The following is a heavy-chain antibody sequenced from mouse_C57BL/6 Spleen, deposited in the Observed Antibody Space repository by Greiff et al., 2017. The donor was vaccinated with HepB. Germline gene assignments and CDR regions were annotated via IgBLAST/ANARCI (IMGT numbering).Heavy chain of an antibody. CDR2: IDPSDSET. J-gene: IGHJ4*01. D-gene: IGHD2-2*01. Sequence: VQLQRPGAELVRPGSSVKLSCKASGYTFTSYWMHWVKQRPIQGLEWIGNIDPSDSETHYNQKFKDKATLTVDKSSSTAYMQLSSLTSEDSAVYYCARSVYGYDDAMDYWGQGTSVTVSS. V-gene: IGHV1-52*01. CDR3: ARSVYGYDDAMDY. CDR1: GYTFTSYW.